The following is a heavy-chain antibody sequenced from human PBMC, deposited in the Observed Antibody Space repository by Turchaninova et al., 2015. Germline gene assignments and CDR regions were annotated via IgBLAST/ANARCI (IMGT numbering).Heavy chain of an antibody. J-gene: IGHJ3*02. D-gene: IGHD3-10*01. CDR1: GFSVSSYW. V-gene: IGHV3-7*01. Sequence: EVQLVESGGGLVQPGGSLRLSCAASGFSVSSYWMGWVRQARGKGLEGVAKIKEDGSYKYYVDAVKGRFTISRDNAMTSLYLQMNSLRAEDTAVYYCGRWFRGSGEDGLDIWGVGTMVTVSS. CDR3: GRWFRGSGEDGLDI. CDR2: IKEDGSYK.